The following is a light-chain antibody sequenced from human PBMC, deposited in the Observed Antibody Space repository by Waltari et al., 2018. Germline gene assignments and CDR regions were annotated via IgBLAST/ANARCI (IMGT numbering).Light chain of an antibody. CDR1: QSLEHSDGNTY. CDR2: NVS. J-gene: IGKJ2*01. CDR3: MQDTHWPPRT. Sequence: EVGMTQSPLSLHVTLGKPAPIPCRPSQSLEHSDGNTYLNWLHQLPGQSPRLLTYNVSNRDSGVPDRFSGSGSGTDFTLKISGVEAEDVGIYYCMQDTHWPPRTFGQGTKLEIK. V-gene: IGKV2-30*02.